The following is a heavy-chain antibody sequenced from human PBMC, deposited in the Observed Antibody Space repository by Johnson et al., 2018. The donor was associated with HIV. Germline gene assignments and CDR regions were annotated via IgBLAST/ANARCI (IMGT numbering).Heavy chain of an antibody. CDR2: INQDGSEK. V-gene: IGHV3-7*05. J-gene: IGHJ3*02. CDR1: GLSVSNNY. CDR3: ARVKIAFDI. Sequence: VQLVESGGGLVQPGGSLRLSCAASGLSVSNNYMSWVRQAPGKGLEWVANINQDGSEKYYVDDVKGRFTISRDNAKNSLFLQMNSLRVEETAVYYCARVKIAFDIWGQGTMVTVSS.